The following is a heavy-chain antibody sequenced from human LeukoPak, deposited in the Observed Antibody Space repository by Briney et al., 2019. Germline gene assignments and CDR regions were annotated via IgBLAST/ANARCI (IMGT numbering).Heavy chain of an antibody. V-gene: IGHV1-69*10. J-gene: IGHJ4*02. D-gene: IGHD3-10*01. CDR2: VIPVLGKS. CDR3: ARDQRTYYLASGSYYKVGRLDF. Sequence: SVKVSCKSSGENLSNYLITWVRQVPGQGLEWMGHVIPVLGKSNYAQKFQGRITITADESTNTAYMELRSLRSEDTAVYYCARDQRTYYLASGSYYKVGRLDFWGQGTLVTVSS. CDR1: GENLSNYL.